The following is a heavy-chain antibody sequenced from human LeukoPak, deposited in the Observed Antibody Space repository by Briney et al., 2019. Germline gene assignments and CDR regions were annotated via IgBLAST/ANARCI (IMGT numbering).Heavy chain of an antibody. CDR2: IKQDGSEK. D-gene: IGHD3-10*01. V-gene: IGHV3-7*04. CDR1: GFTISSYW. CDR3: ARSIRGPARFDY. J-gene: IGHJ4*02. Sequence: PGGSLILSCAASGFTISSYWMSWVRQAPGKGLEWVANIKQDGSEKYYVGSVKGRFTISSDNAKNSLYLQMNSLRAEDTAVYYCARSIRGPARFDYWGQGTLVTVSS.